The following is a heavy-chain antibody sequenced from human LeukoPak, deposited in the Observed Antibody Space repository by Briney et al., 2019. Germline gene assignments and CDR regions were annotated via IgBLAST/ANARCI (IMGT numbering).Heavy chain of an antibody. J-gene: IGHJ6*02. Sequence: ASVKVSCKVSGYTLTELSMHWVRQAPGKGLEWMGGFDHEDGEKIYAQKFQGRVTMTEDTSTDTAYMELSSLRSEDTAVYYCATINWSGYYTAYGYYGMDVWGQGTTVTVSS. CDR3: ATINWSGYYTAYGYYGMDV. CDR2: FDHEDGEK. CDR1: GYTLTELS. D-gene: IGHD3-3*01. V-gene: IGHV1-24*01.